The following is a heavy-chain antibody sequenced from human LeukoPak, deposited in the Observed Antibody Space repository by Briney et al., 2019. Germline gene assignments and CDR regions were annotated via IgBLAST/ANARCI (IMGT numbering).Heavy chain of an antibody. CDR1: GGSISNSSYY. V-gene: IGHV4-39*01. J-gene: IGHJ4*02. CDR2: IYYSGSA. Sequence: SETLSLTCTVSGGSISNSSYYWGWIRQPPGKGLEWIGSIYYSGSAYYNPSLKSRVTISVDTSRSQFSLKLSSVTAADTAVYYCARHVRSSWDFDYWGQGTLVTVSS. CDR3: ARHVRSSWDFDY. D-gene: IGHD6-13*01.